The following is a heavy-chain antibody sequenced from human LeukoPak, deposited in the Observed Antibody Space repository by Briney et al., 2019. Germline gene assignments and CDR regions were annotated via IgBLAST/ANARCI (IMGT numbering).Heavy chain of an antibody. D-gene: IGHD3-22*01. CDR1: GFTFSSYA. CDR3: AKDFSPYYYDSSGLDY. Sequence: GGSLRLSCAASGFTFSSYAMSWVRQAPGKGLEWVSAISGSGGSTYYADSVKGLFTISRDNSKNTLYLQMNSLRAEDTAVYYCAKDFSPYYYDSSGLDYWGQGTLVTVSS. CDR2: ISGSGGST. V-gene: IGHV3-23*01. J-gene: IGHJ4*02.